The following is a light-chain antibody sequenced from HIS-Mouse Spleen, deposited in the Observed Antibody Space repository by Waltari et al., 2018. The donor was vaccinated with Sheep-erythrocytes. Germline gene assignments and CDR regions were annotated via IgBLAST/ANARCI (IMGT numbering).Light chain of an antibody. CDR1: SSDVVGYNH. J-gene: IGLJ1*01. CDR3: CSYAGSYNHV. Sequence: QSALTQPRSVSGSPGQSVTISCTATSSDVVGYNHVSWYQQHPGKAPKLMIYDVSKRPSGVPDRFSGSKSGNTASLTISGLQAEDEADYYCCSYAGSYNHVFATGTKVTVL. V-gene: IGLV2-11*01. CDR2: DVS.